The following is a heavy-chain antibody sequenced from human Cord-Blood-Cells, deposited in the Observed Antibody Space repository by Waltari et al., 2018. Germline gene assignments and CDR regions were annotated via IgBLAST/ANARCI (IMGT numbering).Heavy chain of an antibody. J-gene: IGHJ6*04. CDR3: ARENTAMVTRWMDV. CDR2: IIPILGIA. CDR1: GGTFSSYA. Sequence: QVQLVQSGAEVKKPGSSVKVSCKASGGTFSSYAISWVRQAPGQGLEWMGRIIPILGIANYAQKFQGRVTITADKSTSTAYMELSSLRSEDTAVYYCARENTAMVTRWMDVWGKGTTVTVSS. V-gene: IGHV1-69*09. D-gene: IGHD5-18*01.